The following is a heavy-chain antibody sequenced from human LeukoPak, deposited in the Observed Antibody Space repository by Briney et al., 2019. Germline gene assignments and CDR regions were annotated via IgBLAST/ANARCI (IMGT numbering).Heavy chain of an antibody. Sequence: PSETLSLTCTVSGGSISSYYWSWVRQPPGKGLEWIGYIYYSGSTNYNPSLKSRVTISVDTSKNQFSLKLSSVTAADTAVYYCASEMATNLFDYWGQGTLVTVSS. D-gene: IGHD5-24*01. CDR1: GGSISSYY. CDR2: IYYSGST. CDR3: ASEMATNLFDY. V-gene: IGHV4-59*01. J-gene: IGHJ4*02.